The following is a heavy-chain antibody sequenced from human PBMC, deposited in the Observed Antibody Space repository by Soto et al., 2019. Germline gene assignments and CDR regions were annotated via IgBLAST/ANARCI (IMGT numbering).Heavy chain of an antibody. D-gene: IGHD1-1*01. V-gene: IGHV4-31*03. Sequence: SETLSLTCTVSGGSISRGGYYWSWIRQHPGKGLEWIGYIYYSGSTYYNPSLKSRVTISVDTSKNQFSLKLSPVTAADTAVYYCARVYNWNYSLWGQGTLVTVSS. CDR2: IYYSGST. CDR3: ARVYNWNYSL. CDR1: GGSISRGGYY. J-gene: IGHJ4*02.